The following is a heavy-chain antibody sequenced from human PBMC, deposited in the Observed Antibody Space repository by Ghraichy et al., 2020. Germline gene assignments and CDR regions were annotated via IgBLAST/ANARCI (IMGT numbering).Heavy chain of an antibody. CDR1: GLIFSRYG. J-gene: IGHJ6*03. CDR3: AKGAMFIPEYSSTYYYYYVVV. CDR2: IAFDGKIR. V-gene: IGHV3-30*02. D-gene: IGHD6-13*01. Sequence: GESLNISCVASGLIFSRYGMHWVRQAPGKGLEWVAFIAFDGKIRYYEDSVKGRFVVSRDNSENALYLQMNSLRPEDTAVYYCAKGAMFIPEYSSTYYYYYVVVWGEGTTVTVSS.